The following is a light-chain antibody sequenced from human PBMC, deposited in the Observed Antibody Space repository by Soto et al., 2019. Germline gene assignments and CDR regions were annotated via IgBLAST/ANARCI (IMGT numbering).Light chain of an antibody. V-gene: IGKV3-11*01. Sequence: ETVLTQSPATLSLSPGERATLSCRASPSVNSYLAWYQQKAGQAPRLLIYDASNRATGIPARFSGSGSGTDFTLTISSLEPEDFAVYYCQQRSNRPWTFGQGTKVEIK. CDR3: QQRSNRPWT. CDR2: DAS. J-gene: IGKJ1*01. CDR1: PSVNSY.